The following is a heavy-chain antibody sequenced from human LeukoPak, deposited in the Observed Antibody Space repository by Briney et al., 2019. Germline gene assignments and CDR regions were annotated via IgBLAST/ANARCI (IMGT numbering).Heavy chain of an antibody. CDR2: ISDSSRTI. J-gene: IGHJ1*01. D-gene: IGHD6-19*01. CDR1: GFTFSDYY. Sequence: GGSLRLSCAASGFTFSDYYMTWIRQAPGKGLQWFSFISDSSRTIYYADSVKGRFTISRDNAKNSLYLQMSSLRAEDTAIYYCARSSLPGRSGRTEYFQHWGQGALVTVSS. CDR3: ARSSLPGRSGRTEYFQH. V-gene: IGHV3-11*01.